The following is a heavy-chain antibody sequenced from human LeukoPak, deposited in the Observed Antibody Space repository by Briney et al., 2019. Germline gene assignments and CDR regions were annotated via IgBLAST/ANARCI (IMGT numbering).Heavy chain of an antibody. V-gene: IGHV4-59*01. CDR1: GGSISSYY. CDR3: ARVPAHYYGSGSYYNGEGVFDY. CDR2: IYYSGST. Sequence: PSETLSLTCTVSGGSISSYYWSWIRQPPGKGLEWIGYIYYSGSTNYNPSLKSRVTISVDTSKNQFSLKLSSVTAADTAVYYCARVPAHYYGSGSYYNGEGVFDYWGQGTLVTVSS. D-gene: IGHD3-10*01. J-gene: IGHJ4*02.